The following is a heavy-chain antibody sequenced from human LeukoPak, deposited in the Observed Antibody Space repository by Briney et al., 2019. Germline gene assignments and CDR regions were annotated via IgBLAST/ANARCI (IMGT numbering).Heavy chain of an antibody. J-gene: IGHJ4*02. D-gene: IGHD3-9*01. CDR3: ARFPYFEGFDY. V-gene: IGHV4-4*08. Sequence: SETLSLTCSVSGGSIESYYWSWIRQPPGKGLEFIGYIAASGTTKHNPSLKSRVTLSMDTSKNQFSLKLRSVTAADTAVYFCARFPYFEGFDYWGQGTQVTVSS. CDR2: IAASGTT. CDR1: GGSIESYY.